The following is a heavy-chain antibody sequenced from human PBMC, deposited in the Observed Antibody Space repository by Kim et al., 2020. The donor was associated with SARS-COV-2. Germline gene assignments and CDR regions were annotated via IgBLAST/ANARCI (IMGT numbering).Heavy chain of an antibody. V-gene: IGHV3-9*01. CDR2: ISWNSGSI. D-gene: IGHD4-17*01. J-gene: IGHJ4*02. CDR1: GFTFDDYA. CDR3: AKARGTVTTYYFDY. Sequence: GGSLRLSCAASGFTFDDYAMHWVRQAPGKGLEWVSGISWNSGSIGYADSVKGRFTISRDNAKNSLYLQMNSLRAEDTALYYCAKARGTVTTYYFDYWGQGTLVTVSS.